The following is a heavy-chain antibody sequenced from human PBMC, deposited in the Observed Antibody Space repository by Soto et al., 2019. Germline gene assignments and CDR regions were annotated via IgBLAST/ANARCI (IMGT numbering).Heavy chain of an antibody. CDR1: GYSFTSYW. CDR2: IDPSDSYT. D-gene: IGHD6-6*01. Sequence: PGESLKISCKGSGYSFTSYWISWVRQMPGKGLEWMGRIDPSDSYTNYSPSFQGHVTISADKSISTAYLQWSSLKASDTAMYYCATTEYSSSVYTAGVDVWGQGTTVTVSS. J-gene: IGHJ6*02. V-gene: IGHV5-10-1*01. CDR3: ATTEYSSSVYTAGVDV.